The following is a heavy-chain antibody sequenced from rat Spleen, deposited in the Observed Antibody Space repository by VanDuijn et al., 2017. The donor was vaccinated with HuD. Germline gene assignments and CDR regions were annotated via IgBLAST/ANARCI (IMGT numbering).Heavy chain of an antibody. V-gene: IGHV3-3*01. CDR3: GRGQYRYNWIDY. J-gene: IGHJ2*01. CDR1: GHSISSSYR. CDR2: LNSAGST. Sequence: EVQLQESGPGLVKPSQSLSLTCSVTGHSISSSYRWNWIRKFPGNKLEWMGSLNSAGSTNYNPSLKSRISITRDTSKNQFFLQVNSVTTEDTATYYCGRGQYRYNWIDYWGQGVMVTVSS. D-gene: IGHD1-5*01.